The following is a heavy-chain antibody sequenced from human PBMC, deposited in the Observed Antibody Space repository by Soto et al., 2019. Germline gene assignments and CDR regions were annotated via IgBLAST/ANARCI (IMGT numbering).Heavy chain of an antibody. CDR3: TRDGDFYGMDV. V-gene: IGHV3-49*04. CDR2: ATSQAFGGTT. Sequence: SLSLSCTFSGFTSDDYALTWVRQAPGKGLEWVAFATSQAFGGTTDYAASVKGRFTISRDDSTTVAYLQMNSLQTEDTAIYYCTRDGDFYGMDVSGPGTTVTVSS. J-gene: IGHJ6*02. CDR1: GFTSDDYA. D-gene: IGHD3-3*01.